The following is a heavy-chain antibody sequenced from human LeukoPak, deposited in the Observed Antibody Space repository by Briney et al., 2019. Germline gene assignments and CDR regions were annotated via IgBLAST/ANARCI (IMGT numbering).Heavy chain of an antibody. CDR2: ISGSGGST. Sequence: GGSLRLSCAASGFTFSSYAMSWVRQAPGKGLEWVSAISGSGGSTYYADSVKGRFTISRDNSKNTLYLRMNSLRAEDTAVYYCAKDPTLNSGYFDYWGQGTLVTVSS. CDR1: GFTFSSYA. J-gene: IGHJ4*02. V-gene: IGHV3-23*01. D-gene: IGHD3-22*01. CDR3: AKDPTLNSGYFDY.